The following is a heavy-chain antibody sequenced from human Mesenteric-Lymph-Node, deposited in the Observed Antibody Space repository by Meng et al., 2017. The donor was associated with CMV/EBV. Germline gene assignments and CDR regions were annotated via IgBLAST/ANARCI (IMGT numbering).Heavy chain of an antibody. CDR3: ARVSGYSYGYGYYYYGMDV. Sequence: GGSLRLSCAASGFTFSSYSMNWVRQAPGKGLEWVSSISSSSYIYYADSVKGRFTISRDNAKNSLYLQMNSLRAEDTAVYYCARVSGYSYGYGYYYYGMDVWGQGTTVTVSS. CDR1: GFTFSSYS. J-gene: IGHJ6*02. D-gene: IGHD5-18*01. CDR2: ISSSSYI. V-gene: IGHV3-21*01.